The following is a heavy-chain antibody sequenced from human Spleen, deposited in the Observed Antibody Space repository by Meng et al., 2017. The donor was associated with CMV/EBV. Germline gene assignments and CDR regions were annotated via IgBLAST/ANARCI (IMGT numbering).Heavy chain of an antibody. V-gene: IGHV3-23*03. CDR3: AKDHYDSSGRYSYDAFDI. J-gene: IGHJ3*02. CDR2: IYSGGSST. CDR1: GFTFSSYW. D-gene: IGHD3-22*01. Sequence: GGSLRLSCAASGFTFSSYWMSWVRQAPGKGLEWVSVIYSGGSSTYYADSVKGRFTISRDNSKNTLYLQMNSLRAEDTAVYYCAKDHYDSSGRYSYDAFDIWGQGTMVTVSS.